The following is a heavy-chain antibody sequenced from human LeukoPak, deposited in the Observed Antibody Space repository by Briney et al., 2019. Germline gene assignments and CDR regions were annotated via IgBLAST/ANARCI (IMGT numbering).Heavy chain of an antibody. J-gene: IGHJ3*02. CDR1: GYTFTSYY. CDR2: INPSGGST. V-gene: IGHV1-46*01. CDR3: ARDPRGVGPTGRREPFDI. Sequence: GASVKVSCKASGYTFTSYYMHWVRQAPGQGLEWMGIINPSGGSTSYAQKFQGRVTMTRDTSTSTVYMELSSLRSEDTAVYYCARDPRGVGPTGRREPFDIWGQGTMVTVSS. D-gene: IGHD1-26*01.